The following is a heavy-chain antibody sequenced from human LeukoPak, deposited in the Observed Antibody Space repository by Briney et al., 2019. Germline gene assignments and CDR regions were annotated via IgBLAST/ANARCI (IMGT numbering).Heavy chain of an antibody. CDR3: ARKALDYYFDY. D-gene: IGHD3/OR15-3a*01. Sequence: GGSLRLSCAASGFTFSGSAMHWVRQAPGKGLEYVSAISSNGGSTYYANSVKGRFTISRDNSKNTLYLQMGSLRAEDMAVYYCARKALDYYFDYWGQGTLVTVSS. CDR2: ISSNGGST. V-gene: IGHV3-64*01. CDR1: GFTFSGSA. J-gene: IGHJ4*02.